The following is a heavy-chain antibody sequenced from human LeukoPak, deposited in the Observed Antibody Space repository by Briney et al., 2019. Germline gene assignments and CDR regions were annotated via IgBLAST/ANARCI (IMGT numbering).Heavy chain of an antibody. D-gene: IGHD6-6*01. CDR1: GGTFNRNA. Sequence: GSSVKVSCKASGGTFNRNAISWVRQAPGQGLDWMGWISAYNGNKVYAQELQGRVTMTTDTSTSTAYMELRSLRSDDTAVYYCARDRWSSSSSEGALDIWGQGTMVTVSS. CDR3: ARDRWSSSSSEGALDI. CDR2: ISAYNGNK. J-gene: IGHJ3*02. V-gene: IGHV1-18*01.